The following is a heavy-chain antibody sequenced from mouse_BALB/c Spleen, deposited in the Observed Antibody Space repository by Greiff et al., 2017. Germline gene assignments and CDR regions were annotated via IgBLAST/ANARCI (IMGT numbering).Heavy chain of an antibody. CDR1: GYAFSSSW. CDR2: IYPGDGDT. J-gene: IGHJ1*01. CDR3: ARYRDDEDWYFDV. V-gene: IGHV1-82*01. D-gene: IGHD2-14*01. Sequence: QVQLQQSGPELVKPGASVKISCKASGYAFSSSWMNWVKQRPGQGLEWIGRIYPGDGDTNYNGKFKGKATLTADKSSSTAYMQLSSLTSVDSAVYFCARYRDDEDWYFDVWGAGTTVTVSS.